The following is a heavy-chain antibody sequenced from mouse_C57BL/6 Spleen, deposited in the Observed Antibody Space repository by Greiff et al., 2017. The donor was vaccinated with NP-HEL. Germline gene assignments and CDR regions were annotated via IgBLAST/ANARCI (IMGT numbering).Heavy chain of an antibody. D-gene: IGHD1-1*01. J-gene: IGHJ2*01. V-gene: IGHV1-18*01. CDR1: GYTFTDYN. CDR2: INPNNGGT. Sequence: VQLQQSGPELVKPGASVKIPCKASGYTFTDYNMDWVKQSHGKSLEWIGDINPNNGGTIYNQKFKGKATLTVDKSSSTAYMELRSLTSEDTAVYYCARRAYGPFDYWGQGTTLTVSS. CDR3: ARRAYGPFDY.